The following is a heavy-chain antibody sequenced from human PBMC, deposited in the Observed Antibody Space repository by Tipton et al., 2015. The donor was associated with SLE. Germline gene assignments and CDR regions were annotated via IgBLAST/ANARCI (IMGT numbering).Heavy chain of an antibody. V-gene: IGHV1-3*01. CDR2: IHPGNGVT. CDR1: GGAFTTYA. J-gene: IGHJ6*02. Sequence: QLVQSGAEVKKSGSSVKVSCKAAGGAFTTYAFIWVRQAPGQGLEWMGWIHPGNGVTRYSQKFQDRVTISSDATTAYMELSSLRSEDTAIYFCARDRSVGTWFHYGLDVWGQGTTVTVSS. D-gene: IGHD6-13*01. CDR3: ARDRSVGTWFHYGLDV.